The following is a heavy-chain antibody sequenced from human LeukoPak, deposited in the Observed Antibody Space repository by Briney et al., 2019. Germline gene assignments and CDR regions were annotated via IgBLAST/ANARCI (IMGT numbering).Heavy chain of an antibody. J-gene: IGHJ1*01. CDR1: GFTFNNYA. Sequence: GGSLRLSRAASGFTFNNYAMTWVRQAPGKGLEWVSTISGSGSTTYYSDSVKGRFTISRDNSKNTLSLQMNSLRVEDTAIYYCAKDKNSGYQLAAEYFHHWGQGTLVTVSS. V-gene: IGHV3-23*01. CDR3: AKDKNSGYQLAAEYFHH. CDR2: ISGSGSTT. D-gene: IGHD3-22*01.